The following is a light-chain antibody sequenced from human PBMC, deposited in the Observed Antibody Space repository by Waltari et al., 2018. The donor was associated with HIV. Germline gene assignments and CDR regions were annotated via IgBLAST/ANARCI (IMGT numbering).Light chain of an antibody. CDR3: ATWDDSLNGRV. J-gene: IGLJ3*02. V-gene: IGLV1-44*01. CDR2: SNY. Sequence: QSVLTQPPSASGTPGQRVTISCSGSSSNIGRNTVNWYQKLPGTAPKLLIYSNYHRPSGVPDRFSGSKSGTSASLAISGLQSEDEADYYCATWDDSLNGRVFGGGTKLTVL. CDR1: SSNIGRNT.